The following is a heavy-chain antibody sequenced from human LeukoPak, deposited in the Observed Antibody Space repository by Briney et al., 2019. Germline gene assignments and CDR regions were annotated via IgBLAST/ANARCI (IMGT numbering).Heavy chain of an antibody. CDR1: GDSVSSNKAA. J-gene: IGHJ5*02. CDR3: ARGAPASAGRWFDP. Sequence: SQTLSLTCAISGDSVSSNKAAWNWIRHSPSRGLEWLGRTYYRSKWYNEYGVCVQSRITINPDTSKNQFSLQLNSVTPEDTAVYYCARGAPASAGRWFDPWGHGTLVTVSS. CDR2: TYYRSKWYN. D-gene: IGHD6-13*01. V-gene: IGHV6-1*01.